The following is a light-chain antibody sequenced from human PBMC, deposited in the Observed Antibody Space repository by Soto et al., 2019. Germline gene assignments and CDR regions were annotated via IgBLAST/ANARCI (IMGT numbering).Light chain of an antibody. CDR3: NSYRSSTTRYA. V-gene: IGLV2-14*03. Sequence: QSVLTQPASVSGSPGQSITISCTGTSSDVGGYNYVSWYQQYPGKAPKLIISDVTDRPSGISSRFSGSKSGNTASLTISGLQAEDEADYYCNSYRSSTTRYAFGTGTKVTVL. CDR1: SSDVGGYNY. CDR2: DVT. J-gene: IGLJ1*01.